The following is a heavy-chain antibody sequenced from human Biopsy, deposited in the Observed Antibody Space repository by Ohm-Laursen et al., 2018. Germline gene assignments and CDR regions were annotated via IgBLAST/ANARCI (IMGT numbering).Heavy chain of an antibody. J-gene: IGHJ5*02. CDR3: ARDRGYYSDRTVPGYFDP. D-gene: IGHD3-22*01. Sequence: SETPSLTCTVSGDSISSYYWSWIRQPPGKGLQWIGYVYYTGSTDYNPSLQSRVTISVDTSKNHFSLRLRSVTPADTAIYCARDRGYYSDRTVPGYFDPWGQGTLVTVSS. CDR1: GDSISSYY. V-gene: IGHV4-59*01. CDR2: VYYTGST.